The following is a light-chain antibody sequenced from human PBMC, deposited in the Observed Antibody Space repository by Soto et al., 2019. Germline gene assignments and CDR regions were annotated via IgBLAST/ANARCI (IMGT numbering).Light chain of an antibody. V-gene: IGKV3-20*01. Sequence: IVLTQSPGTLSLSPGERATLSCRASQSVSSSYLAWYQQKPGQAPRLLIYGASSRATDIPDRFSGSGSGTEFTLTISSLQPDDFATYYCQHYNSYSEAFGQGTKVDIK. CDR2: GAS. J-gene: IGKJ1*01. CDR3: QHYNSYSEA. CDR1: QSVSSSY.